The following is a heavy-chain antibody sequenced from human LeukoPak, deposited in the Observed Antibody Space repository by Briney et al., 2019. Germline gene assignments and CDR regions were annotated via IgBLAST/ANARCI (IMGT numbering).Heavy chain of an antibody. D-gene: IGHD5-18*01. CDR3: ARDLDSRYSYGPNFDY. Sequence: ASVKVSCKASGYTFTSYDINWVRQATGQGLEWMGWMNPNSGGTNYAQKFQGRVTMTRDTSISTAYMELSRLRSDDTAVYYCARDLDSRYSYGPNFDYWGQGTLVTVSS. V-gene: IGHV1-2*02. CDR2: MNPNSGGT. CDR1: GYTFTSYD. J-gene: IGHJ4*02.